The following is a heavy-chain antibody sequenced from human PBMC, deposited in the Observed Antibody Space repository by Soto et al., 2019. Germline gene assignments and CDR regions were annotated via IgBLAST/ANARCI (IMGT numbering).Heavy chain of an antibody. CDR2: IYYSGST. CDR3: ARALVATIGWFDP. Sequence: KSSETLSLTCTVSGGSISSGDYYWSWIRQPPGKGLEWIGYIYYSGSTYYNPSLESRVTISVDTSKNQFSLKLSSVTAADTAVYYCARALVATIGWFDPWGQGTLVTVSS. V-gene: IGHV4-30-4*01. D-gene: IGHD5-12*01. CDR1: GGSISSGDYY. J-gene: IGHJ5*02.